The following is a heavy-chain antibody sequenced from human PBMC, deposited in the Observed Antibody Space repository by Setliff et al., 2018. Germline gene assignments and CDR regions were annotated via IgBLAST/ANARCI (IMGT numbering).Heavy chain of an antibody. Sequence: PSETLSLTCAVYGGSSSDYYWGWIRQPPWKGLEWIGEIHHSGSTNYNPSLKSRVTISVDTSKNQFSLKLTSVTAADTAVYYGARGYNYYYFFMDVWGKGTTVTVSS. CDR3: ARGYNYYYFFMDV. J-gene: IGHJ6*03. CDR2: IHHSGST. V-gene: IGHV4-34*01. D-gene: IGHD5-18*01. CDR1: GGSSSDYY.